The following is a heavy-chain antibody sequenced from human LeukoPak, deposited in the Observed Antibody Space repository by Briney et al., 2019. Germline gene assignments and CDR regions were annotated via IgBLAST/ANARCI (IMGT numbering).Heavy chain of an antibody. D-gene: IGHD6-13*01. CDR2: IKHDGSEQ. J-gene: IGHJ4*02. V-gene: IGHV3-7*01. CDR1: GFTFTSYW. CDR3: KSGGAAPGRFDY. Sequence: PGGSLRLSCAASGFTFTSYWMSWMRQAPGKGLQWVANIKHDGSEQYYVDSVKGRFTISRDNAKNSLYLQMNSLGGEDTAVYYCKSGGAAPGRFDYWGQGVLVTVSS.